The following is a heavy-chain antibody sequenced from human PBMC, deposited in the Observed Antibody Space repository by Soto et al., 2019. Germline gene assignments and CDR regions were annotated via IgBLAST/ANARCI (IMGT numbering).Heavy chain of an antibody. D-gene: IGHD1-7*01. Sequence: GGSLRLSCAASGFNFGGSSMNWVRQSPRKGLEWVSSISDSGGFIKYADSVKGRFTISRDNAKNTLFLQMNSLRADDTAVYYCATQDFRGTTGTTWGQGNLVGVSS. J-gene: IGHJ4*02. CDR1: GFNFGGSS. V-gene: IGHV3-21*04. CDR2: ISDSGGFI. CDR3: ATQDFRGTTGTT.